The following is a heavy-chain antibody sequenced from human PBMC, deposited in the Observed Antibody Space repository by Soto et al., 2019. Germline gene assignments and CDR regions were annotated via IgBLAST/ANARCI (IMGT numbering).Heavy chain of an antibody. V-gene: IGHV4-38-2*01. D-gene: IGHD3-3*01. CDR3: ARYDGRDDFWSGYYQSFDY. CDR1: GYSISSGYY. Sequence: TSETLSLTCAVSGYSISSGYYWCWIRQPPGKGLEWIGSIYHSGSTYYNPSLKSRVTISVDTSKNQFSLKLSSVTAADTAVYYCARYDGRDDFWSGYYQSFDYWGQGTLVTVSS. J-gene: IGHJ4*02. CDR2: IYHSGST.